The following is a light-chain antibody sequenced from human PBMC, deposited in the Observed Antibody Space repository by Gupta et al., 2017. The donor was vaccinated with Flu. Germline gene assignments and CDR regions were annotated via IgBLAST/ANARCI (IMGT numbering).Light chain of an antibody. CDR1: QCISSSS. V-gene: IGKV3-20*01. CDR3: QHYGSSIFT. CDR2: AAS. Sequence: IVLTQSPGTLSLSPGERATLSCRASQCISSSSLAWYQQKIGQAPSLLIYAASRGATGIPDRFSGSGSGTDFTLTISRLEPADFAVYYCQHYGSSIFTFGPGTKVDIK. J-gene: IGKJ3*01.